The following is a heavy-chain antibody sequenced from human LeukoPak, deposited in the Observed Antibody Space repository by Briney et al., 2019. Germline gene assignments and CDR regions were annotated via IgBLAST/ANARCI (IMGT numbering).Heavy chain of an antibody. CDR3: ARGRAATGTDWFDP. Sequence: KSGESLKISCKGSGYIFTNYWISWVRQLPGKGLELMGRIDPSDSYTNYSPSFQGHVTISADKSISTAYLQWSSLKASDTAMYYCARGRAATGTDWFDPWGQGTLVTVSS. CDR2: IDPSDSYT. D-gene: IGHD6-13*01. J-gene: IGHJ5*02. V-gene: IGHV5-10-1*01. CDR1: GYIFTNYW.